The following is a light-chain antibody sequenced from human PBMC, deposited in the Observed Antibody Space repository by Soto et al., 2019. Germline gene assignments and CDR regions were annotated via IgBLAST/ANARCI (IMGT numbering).Light chain of an antibody. V-gene: IGKV3-15*01. Sequence: EIVMTQSPATLSVSPGERATLSCRASQSISSNLAWYPQKPGQAPRLLIYGASTRATGIPARFSGSVSGTELTLTICRLQSEDFAIYSCQQYNNWPPWTFGQGTKVEIK. CDR1: QSISSN. J-gene: IGKJ1*01. CDR2: GAS. CDR3: QQYNNWPPWT.